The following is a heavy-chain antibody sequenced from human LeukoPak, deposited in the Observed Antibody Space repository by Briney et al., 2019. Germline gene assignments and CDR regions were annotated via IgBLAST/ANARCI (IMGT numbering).Heavy chain of an antibody. Sequence: GGSLRLSCAASGFSFSTYGMHWVRQAPGKGLEWVAFIRHDASSQYYADSVKGRFTISRDSSKDTLYLQMNSLRTEDTAVYFCAKDRLEFYGSARYYFDSWGQGSLVTVSS. CDR3: AKDRLEFYGSARYYFDS. CDR2: IRHDASSQ. J-gene: IGHJ4*02. CDR1: GFSFSTYG. D-gene: IGHD3-10*01. V-gene: IGHV3-30*02.